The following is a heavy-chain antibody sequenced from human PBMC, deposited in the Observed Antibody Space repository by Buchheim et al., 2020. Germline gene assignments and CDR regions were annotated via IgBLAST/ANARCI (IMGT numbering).Heavy chain of an antibody. CDR1: GGSIGSANYY. CDR2: IHYSGST. Sequence: QVQLQESGPGLVKPSQTLSLTCTVSGGSIGSANYYWSWIRQPPGKGLELIGYIHYSGSTYYNPSLKSRVTISLDTSKNQFSLKLSSVTAANTAVFYCAGGMVSASYTWGYYYYGMDVWGQGTT. D-gene: IGHD2-8*01. J-gene: IGHJ6*02. V-gene: IGHV4-30-4*01. CDR3: AGGMVSASYTWGYYYYGMDV.